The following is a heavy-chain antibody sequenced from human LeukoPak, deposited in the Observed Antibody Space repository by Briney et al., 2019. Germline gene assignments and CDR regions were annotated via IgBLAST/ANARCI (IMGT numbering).Heavy chain of an antibody. V-gene: IGHV4-34*01. D-gene: IGHD6-19*01. CDR1: GGSFSVYY. Sequence: PSETLSLTCAVYGGSFSVYYWSWIRQPPGKGLEWIGEINHSGSTNYNPSLKSRLTISVDTSKNQFSLKLSSVTAADTAVYYCARGKQWLDAFDIWGQGTMVTVSS. CDR3: ARGKQWLDAFDI. CDR2: INHSGST. J-gene: IGHJ3*02.